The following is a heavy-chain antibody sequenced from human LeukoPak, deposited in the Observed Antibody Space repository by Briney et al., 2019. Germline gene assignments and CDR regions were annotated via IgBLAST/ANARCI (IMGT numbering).Heavy chain of an antibody. V-gene: IGHV3-48*03. J-gene: IGHJ4*02. D-gene: IGHD6-13*01. CDR1: GFTFSSYE. Sequence: GGSLRLSCVASGFTFSSYEMQWVRQAPGKGLEWGSYISNSGRTIHYADSAKGRFTISRDNAKSSLFLHMNSLRAEDTAVYYCARGDNSSTWNYSFDYWAQGTLVTVSS. CDR2: ISNSGRTI. CDR3: ARGDNSSTWNYSFDY.